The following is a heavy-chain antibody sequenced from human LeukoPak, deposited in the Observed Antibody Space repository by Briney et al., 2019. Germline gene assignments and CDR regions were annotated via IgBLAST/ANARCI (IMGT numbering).Heavy chain of an antibody. V-gene: IGHV4-4*02. CDR3: ARWGPDAFDI. CDR2: IYHSGST. J-gene: IGHJ3*02. D-gene: IGHD3-16*01. CDR1: GGSISSSYW. Sequence: SGTLSLTCAVSGGSISSSYWWIWVRQPPGKGLEWIGEIYHSGSTNYNPSLKSRVTISLDKSKNQFSLKLNSVTAADTAVYYCARWGPDAFDIWGQGTMVTVSS.